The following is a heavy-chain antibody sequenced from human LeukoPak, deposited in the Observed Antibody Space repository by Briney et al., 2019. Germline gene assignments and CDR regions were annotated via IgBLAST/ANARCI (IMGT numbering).Heavy chain of an antibody. D-gene: IGHD1-26*01. Sequence: SETLSLTCTVSGGSISSYYWSWIRQPPGKGLEWIGYIYYSGNTNYNPSLKSRVTISVDTSKNQFSLKLSSVTAADTAVYYCARGSGSYLGNWFDPWGQGTLVTVSS. V-gene: IGHV4-59*01. CDR1: GGSISSYY. CDR2: IYYSGNT. J-gene: IGHJ5*02. CDR3: ARGSGSYLGNWFDP.